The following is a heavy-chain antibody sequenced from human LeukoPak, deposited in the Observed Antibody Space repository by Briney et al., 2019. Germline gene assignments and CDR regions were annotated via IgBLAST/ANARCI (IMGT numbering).Heavy chain of an antibody. V-gene: IGHV1-18*01. CDR3: ARSPIGAVAGTVDY. CDR2: ISAYNGNT. CDR1: GYTVTSYG. D-gene: IGHD6-19*01. J-gene: IGHJ4*02. Sequence: ASVKVSCKASGYTVTSYGISWVRQAPGQGLEWMGWISAYNGNTNYAQKLQGRVTMTTDKSTSTAYMELRSLRYDDTAVYYCARSPIGAVAGTVDYWGQGTLVTVSS.